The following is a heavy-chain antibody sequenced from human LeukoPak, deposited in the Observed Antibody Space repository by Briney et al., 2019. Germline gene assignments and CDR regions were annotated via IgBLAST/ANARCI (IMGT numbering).Heavy chain of an antibody. D-gene: IGHD6-13*01. CDR3: ARGYSLAAAGRQPDY. CDR2: TNTNTGNP. V-gene: IGHV7-4-1*02. CDR1: GYTFTSYA. Sequence: ASVKVSCKASGYTFTSYAMNWVRQPPGQGLEWMGWTNTNTGNPTYAQGFTGRFVFSLDTSVSTAYLQISSLKAEDTAVYYCARGYSLAAAGRQPDYWGQGTLVTVSS. J-gene: IGHJ4*02.